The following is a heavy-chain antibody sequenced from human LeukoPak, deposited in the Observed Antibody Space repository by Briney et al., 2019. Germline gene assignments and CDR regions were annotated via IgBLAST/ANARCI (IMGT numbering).Heavy chain of an antibody. CDR3: ANFERTVAGPYNWFAP. V-gene: IGHV3-23*01. Sequence: PGGSLRLSCAAPGFTFSNYAMSWVRQAPGKGLEWVSAISNSGDYTYYADSVKGRFTISRDNSKNTIYLQVNSLRAEDTAVYYCANFERTVAGPYNWFAPWGQGTLVTVSS. J-gene: IGHJ5*02. D-gene: IGHD6-19*01. CDR2: ISNSGDYT. CDR1: GFTFSNYA.